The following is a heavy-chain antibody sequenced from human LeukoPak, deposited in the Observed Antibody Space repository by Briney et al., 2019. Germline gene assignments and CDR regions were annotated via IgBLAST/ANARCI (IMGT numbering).Heavy chain of an antibody. V-gene: IGHV4-34*01. CDR3: ARGPPGYYDFWSGYYTHWFDP. D-gene: IGHD3-3*01. CDR1: GGSFSGYY. CDR2: INHSGST. J-gene: IGHJ5*02. Sequence: SETLSLTCAVYGGSFSGYYWSWIRQPPGKGLEWIGEINHSGSTNYNPSLKSRVTISVDTSKNQFSLKLSSVTAADTAVYYCARGPPGYYDFWSGYYTHWFDPWGQGTLVTVSS.